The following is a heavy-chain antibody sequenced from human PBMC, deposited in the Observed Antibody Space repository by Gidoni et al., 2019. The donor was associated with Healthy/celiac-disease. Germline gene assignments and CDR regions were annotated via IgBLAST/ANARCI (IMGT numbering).Heavy chain of an antibody. D-gene: IGHD6-13*01. CDR3: ARVNTAAGRRYWYFDL. V-gene: IGHV1-8*01. Sequence: QVQLVQSGAEVKKPGASVKVSCKDSGYTFTSYDINWVRQATGQGLEWMGWMNPNSGNTGSAQKFQGRVTMTRNTSISTAYMELSSLRSEDTAVYYCARVNTAAGRRYWYFDLWGRGTLVTVSS. CDR2: MNPNSGNT. J-gene: IGHJ2*01. CDR1: GYTFTSYD.